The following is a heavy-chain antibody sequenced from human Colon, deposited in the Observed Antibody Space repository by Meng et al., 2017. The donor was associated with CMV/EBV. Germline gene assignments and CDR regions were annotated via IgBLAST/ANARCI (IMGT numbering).Heavy chain of an antibody. D-gene: IGHD2-2*01. CDR3: AKARGSSTSCRDY. CDR2: INWNSDRI. V-gene: IGHV3-9*01. CDR1: GFTFDDYA. Sequence: SLKISCAASGFTFDDYAMHWVRQAPGKGLEWVSGINWNSDRIHYADSVKGRFTISRDNAKNSLYLQMDSLRAEATAFYYCAKARGSSTSCRDYWGQGTLVTVSS. J-gene: IGHJ4*02.